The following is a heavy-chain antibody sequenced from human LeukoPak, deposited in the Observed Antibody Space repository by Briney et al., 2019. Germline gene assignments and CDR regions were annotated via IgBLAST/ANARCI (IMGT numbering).Heavy chain of an antibody. CDR2: ISPSGGST. J-gene: IGHJ4*02. D-gene: IGHD3-22*01. Sequence: ASVKVSCKAFGYTFTSNYMHWVRQAPGQGPEWMGVISPSGGSTTYAQKFQGRVTLTRDMSTSTDYLELSSLRSEDTAVYYCARANYDSSGYLGYWGQGTLVTVSS. CDR1: GYTFTSNY. V-gene: IGHV1-46*01. CDR3: ARANYDSSGYLGY.